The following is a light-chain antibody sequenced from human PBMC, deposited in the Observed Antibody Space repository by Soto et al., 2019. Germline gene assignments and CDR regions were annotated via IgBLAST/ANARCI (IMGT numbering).Light chain of an antibody. Sequence: QSVLTQPASVSGSPGQSITISCTGTSSDVGSYNLVSWYQQHPGKAPKLMIYEGSQRPSGVSSRFSGSKSGNTASLTISGLQDEDEADYYCCSHAGSSTVLFGGGTKLTVL. V-gene: IGLV2-23*01. CDR3: CSHAGSSTVL. J-gene: IGLJ2*01. CDR1: SSDVGSYNL. CDR2: EGS.